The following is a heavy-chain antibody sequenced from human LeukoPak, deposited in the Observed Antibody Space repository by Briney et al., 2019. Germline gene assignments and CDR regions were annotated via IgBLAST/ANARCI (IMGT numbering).Heavy chain of an antibody. CDR2: INPNSGGT. D-gene: IGHD3-22*01. V-gene: IGHV1-2*02. J-gene: IGHJ4*02. Sequence: GASVKVSCKASGYTFTCYYMHWVRQAPGQGLEWMGWINPNSGGTNYAQKFQGRVTMTRDTSISTAYMELSRRRSDDTAVYYCARGGGSYDSSGYYYDYFDYWGQGTLVTVSS. CDR3: ARGGGSYDSSGYYYDYFDY. CDR1: GYTFTCYY.